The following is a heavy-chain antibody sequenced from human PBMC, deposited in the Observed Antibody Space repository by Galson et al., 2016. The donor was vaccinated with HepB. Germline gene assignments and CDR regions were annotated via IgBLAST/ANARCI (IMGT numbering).Heavy chain of an antibody. Sequence: SLRLSCAASGFSFSDYYMTWIRQAPGKGLEWLSDISGGSSYRNYADSVKGRITISRDNAKNSLYLQMNSLRADDTAVYYCARGGWQLLPRPLDYWGQGTLVTVSS. CDR3: ARGGWQLLPRPLDY. V-gene: IGHV3-11*06. J-gene: IGHJ4*02. CDR2: ISGGSSYR. D-gene: IGHD5-24*01. CDR1: GFSFSDYY.